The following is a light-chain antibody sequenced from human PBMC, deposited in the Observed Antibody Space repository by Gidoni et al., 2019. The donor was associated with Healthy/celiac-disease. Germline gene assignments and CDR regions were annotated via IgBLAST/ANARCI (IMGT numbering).Light chain of an antibody. Sequence: DIAMTQSPDSLAVSLGERATINCKSSQSVLYSSNNKNYLAWYQHKPGQPPKLLIYWASTRESGVPDRFSGSGSGTDFTLTISSLQAEDVAVYYCQQYYSTPWTFGQGTKVEIK. J-gene: IGKJ1*01. CDR1: QSVLYSSNNKNY. CDR2: WAS. CDR3: QQYYSTPWT. V-gene: IGKV4-1*01.